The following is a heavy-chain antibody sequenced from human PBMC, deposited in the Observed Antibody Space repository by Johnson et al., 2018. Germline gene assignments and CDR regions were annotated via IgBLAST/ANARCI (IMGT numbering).Heavy chain of an antibody. CDR2: ISYDGSNK. V-gene: IGHV3-30-3*01. CDR3: ARVYYDSSGYYRSAEYFQH. Sequence: QVQLVQSGGGVVQXGRSXRLXCAASGFTFSSYAMHWVRQAPGKGLEWVAVISYDGSNKYYADSVKGRFTISRENSKNTLYLQMNGLRAEDTAVYYCARVYYDSSGYYRSAEYFQHWGQGTLVTVSS. J-gene: IGHJ1*01. D-gene: IGHD3-22*01. CDR1: GFTFSSYA.